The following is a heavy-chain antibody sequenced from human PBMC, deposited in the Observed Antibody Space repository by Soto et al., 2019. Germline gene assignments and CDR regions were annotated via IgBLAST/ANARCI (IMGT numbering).Heavy chain of an antibody. CDR1: GYTFTGYY. CDR3: ARAYCSSTSCYAAGIDY. CDR2: INPNSGGT. J-gene: IGHJ4*02. Sequence: QVQLVQSGAEVKKPGASVKVSCKASGYTFTGYYMHWVRQAPGQGLEWMGWINPNSGGTNYAQKFQGWVTMTRDTSISTAYMGLSRLRSDDTAVYYCARAYCSSTSCYAAGIDYWGQGTLVTVSS. D-gene: IGHD2-2*01. V-gene: IGHV1-2*04.